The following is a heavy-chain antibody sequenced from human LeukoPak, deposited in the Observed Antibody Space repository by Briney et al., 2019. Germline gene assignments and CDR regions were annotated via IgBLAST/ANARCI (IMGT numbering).Heavy chain of an antibody. CDR2: IYHSGST. J-gene: IGHJ4*02. CDR1: GYSINSVYY. CDR3: ARDSDYYDSSGYYDY. Sequence: KPSETLSLTCTVSGYSINSVYYWGWIRQPPEKGLEWLGSIYHSGSTYYNPSLKSRVTISVDTSKNQFSLKLTSVTAADTAVYYCARDSDYYDSSGYYDYWGQGTLVTVSS. D-gene: IGHD3-22*01. V-gene: IGHV4-38-2*02.